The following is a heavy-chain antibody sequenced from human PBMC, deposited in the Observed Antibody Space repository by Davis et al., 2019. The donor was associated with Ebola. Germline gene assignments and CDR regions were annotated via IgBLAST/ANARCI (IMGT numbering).Heavy chain of an antibody. V-gene: IGHV3-33*01. Sequence: PGGSLRLSCAASGFTFSSYGMHWVRQAPGKGLEWVAVIWYDGSNKYYADSVKGRFTISRDNSKNTLYLQMNSLRAEDTAVYYCARGRRRHGNSYGFYWGQGTLVTVSS. CDR1: GFTFSSYG. CDR2: IWYDGSNK. D-gene: IGHD5-18*01. J-gene: IGHJ4*02. CDR3: ARGRRRHGNSYGFY.